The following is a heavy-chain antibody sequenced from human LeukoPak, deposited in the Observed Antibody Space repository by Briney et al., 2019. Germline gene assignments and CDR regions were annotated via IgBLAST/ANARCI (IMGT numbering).Heavy chain of an antibody. Sequence: ASVKVPCKASGYTFTGYYMHWVRQAPGQGLEWMGWINPNSGGTNYAQKFQGRVTMTRDTSISTAYMELSRLRSDDTAVYYCARDPPYNWNDGADNFDYWGQGTLVTVSS. V-gene: IGHV1-2*02. D-gene: IGHD1-1*01. CDR3: ARDPPYNWNDGADNFDY. J-gene: IGHJ4*02. CDR1: GYTFTGYY. CDR2: INPNSGGT.